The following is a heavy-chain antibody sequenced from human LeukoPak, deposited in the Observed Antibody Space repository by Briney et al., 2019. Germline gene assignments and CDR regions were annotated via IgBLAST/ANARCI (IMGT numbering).Heavy chain of an antibody. Sequence: GGSLRLSCAASGFTFSSYTMNWVRQAPGRGLEWVSKISSSSSTIYYADSVKGRFTISRDNAKNSLYLQMNSLRAEDTAVYYCARDSPQALAILHAFDIWGHGTMVTVSS. V-gene: IGHV3-48*01. CDR3: ARDSPQALAILHAFDI. CDR1: GFTFSSYT. J-gene: IGHJ3*02. D-gene: IGHD5-12*01. CDR2: ISSSSSTI.